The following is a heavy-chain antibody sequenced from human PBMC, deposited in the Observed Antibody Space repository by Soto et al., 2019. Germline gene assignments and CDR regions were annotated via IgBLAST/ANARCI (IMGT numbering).Heavy chain of an antibody. V-gene: IGHV3-9*01. CDR3: AKDMVEYSGSYRLDY. CDR2: ISWNSGSI. D-gene: IGHD1-26*01. CDR1: GFTFDDYA. Sequence: EVQLVESGGGLVQPGRSLRLSCAASGFTFDDYAMHWVRQAPGKGLEWVSGISWNSGSIGYADSVKGRFTISRDNAKNSLCLQMNSLRAEDTALYYCAKDMVEYSGSYRLDYWGQGTLVTVSS. J-gene: IGHJ4*02.